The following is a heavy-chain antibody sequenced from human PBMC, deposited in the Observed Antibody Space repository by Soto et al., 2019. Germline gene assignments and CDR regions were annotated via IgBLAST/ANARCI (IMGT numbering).Heavy chain of an antibody. Sequence: SVKVSSKASGGTFSSYAISWVRQAPGQGLEWMGGIIPIFGTANYAQKFQGRVTITADESTSTAYMELSSLRSEDTAVYYCARQRDGYNNAFDIWGQGTMVTVSS. J-gene: IGHJ3*02. CDR2: IIPIFGTA. CDR3: ARQRDGYNNAFDI. D-gene: IGHD5-12*01. V-gene: IGHV1-69*13. CDR1: GGTFSSYA.